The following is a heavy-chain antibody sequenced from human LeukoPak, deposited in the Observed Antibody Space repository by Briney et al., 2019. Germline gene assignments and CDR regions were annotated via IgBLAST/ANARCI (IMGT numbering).Heavy chain of an antibody. V-gene: IGHV3-15*01. CDR1: GFTFSNAW. D-gene: IGHD3-9*01. CDR2: IKSKTDGGTT. CDR3: TTRLTHYDILTGYYDAFDI. J-gene: IGHJ3*02. Sequence: GGSLRLSCAASGFTFSNAWMSWVRQAPGKGLEWVGRIKSKTDGGTTDYAAPVKGRFTISRDDSKNTLYLQMSSLKTEDTAVYYCTTRLTHYDILTGYYDAFDIWGQGTMVTVSS.